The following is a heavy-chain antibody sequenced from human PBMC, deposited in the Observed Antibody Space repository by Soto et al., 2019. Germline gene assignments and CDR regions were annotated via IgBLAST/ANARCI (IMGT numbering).Heavy chain of an antibody. D-gene: IGHD3-3*01. V-gene: IGHV4-59*01. Sequence: PSETLSLTCSVSGVSISHYYWSWIRQPPGKGLEWIGYISDSGSTEYNPSLKRRVTISVDTSNNHSSLKLTAVTAADTAVYYCASFSPVRSLDYWGQGTQVT. J-gene: IGHJ4*02. CDR1: GVSISHYY. CDR3: ASFSPVRSLDY. CDR2: ISDSGST.